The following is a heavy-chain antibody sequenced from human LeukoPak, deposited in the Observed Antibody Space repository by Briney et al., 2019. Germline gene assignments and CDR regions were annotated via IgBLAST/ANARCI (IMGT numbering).Heavy chain of an antibody. Sequence: ASVKVSCKASGYTFTSYGISWVRQAPGQGLEWMGGFDPEDGETIYAQKFQGRVTMTEDTSTDTAYMELSSLRSEDTAVYYCATGTRFLEWLSGPSGDYWGQGTLVTVSS. CDR1: GYTFTSYG. CDR3: ATGTRFLEWLSGPSGDY. J-gene: IGHJ4*02. V-gene: IGHV1-24*01. D-gene: IGHD3-3*01. CDR2: FDPEDGET.